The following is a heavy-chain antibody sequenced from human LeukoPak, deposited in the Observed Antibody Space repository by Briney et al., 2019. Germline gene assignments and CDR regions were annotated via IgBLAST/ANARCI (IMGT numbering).Heavy chain of an antibody. J-gene: IGHJ6*02. CDR3: ARDAVLTYYDSSGFYGMDV. CDR1: GFTFSTSW. V-gene: IGHV3-74*01. Sequence: GGSLRLSCAASGFTFSTSWMHWVRQAPGKGLVWVSRINSDRSTIDYADSVKGRFTISRDNAKNTLYLQMNSLRDEDTAVYYCARDAVLTYYDSSGFYGMDVWGQGTTVTVSS. D-gene: IGHD3-22*01. CDR2: INSDRSTI.